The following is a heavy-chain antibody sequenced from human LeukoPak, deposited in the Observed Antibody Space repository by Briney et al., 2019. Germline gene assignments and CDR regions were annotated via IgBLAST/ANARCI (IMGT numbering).Heavy chain of an antibody. CDR1: SGSISSSSYY. V-gene: IGHV4-39*02. CDR2: IYYSGST. D-gene: IGHD3-22*01. Sequence: SETLSLTCTISSGSISSSSYYWGWIRQPPGKGLEWIADIYYSGSTYYNPSLKSRVSISIDTSNNHFSLRLSSVTAADTALYYCARRRYYDSIGYLDWGQGTLVTVSS. J-gene: IGHJ1*01. CDR3: ARRRYYDSIGYLD.